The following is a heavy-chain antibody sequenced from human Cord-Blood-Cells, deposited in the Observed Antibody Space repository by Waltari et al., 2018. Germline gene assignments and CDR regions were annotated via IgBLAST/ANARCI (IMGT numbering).Heavy chain of an antibody. Sequence: QVQLAQSGAEVKKPGASVKVSCKVSGYTLTELSMHWVRQAPGKGLEWMGGFDPEDGETIYAQKFQGRVTMTEDTSTDTAYMELSSLRSEDTAVYYCATGYYDFWSGFTTNWFDPWGQGTLVTVSS. V-gene: IGHV1-24*01. CDR3: ATGYYDFWSGFTTNWFDP. CDR2: FDPEDGET. CDR1: GYTLTELS. J-gene: IGHJ5*02. D-gene: IGHD3-3*01.